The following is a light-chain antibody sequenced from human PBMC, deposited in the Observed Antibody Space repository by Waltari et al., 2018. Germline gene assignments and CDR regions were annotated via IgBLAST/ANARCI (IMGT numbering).Light chain of an antibody. CDR1: SSNIGSNA. CDR2: YDN. Sequence: QPALTQPPSASGTPGQWVNVSCSGSSSNIGSNAVNWYQQLPGMAPKLLIYYDNPRPSGGPDRVSGSKSGTSASLAISGLQSEDEADYICAAWDDSLSAYVFGTGTKVTVL. J-gene: IGLJ1*01. CDR3: AAWDDSLSAYV. V-gene: IGLV1-44*01.